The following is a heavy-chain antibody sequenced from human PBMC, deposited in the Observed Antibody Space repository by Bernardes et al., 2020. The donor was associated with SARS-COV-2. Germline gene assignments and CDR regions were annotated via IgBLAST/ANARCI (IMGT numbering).Heavy chain of an antibody. D-gene: IGHD3-3*01. J-gene: IGHJ6*02. Sequence: PRLSCASSRFTFSTYAMHWVRQAPGKGLEWVAVLSSDGNTEYYADSVKGRFTVSRDISQNTLFLQMNSLRGDDTALYFCARAAERAIYGALLPYFYYPMDVWGQGTTVTVSS. CDR3: ARAAERAIYGALLPYFYYPMDV. V-gene: IGHV3-30*01. CDR1: RFTFSTYA. CDR2: LSSDGNTE.